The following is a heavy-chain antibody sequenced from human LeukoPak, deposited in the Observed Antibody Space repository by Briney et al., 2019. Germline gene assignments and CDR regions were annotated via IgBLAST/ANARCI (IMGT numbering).Heavy chain of an antibody. Sequence: GGSLRLSCAASGFTFSSYAMSGVRPAPARGVEWVSAISVSGGSTYYAYSVKGRFTISRDNSKNTLYLQMNSLRAEDTAVYFCAKDRPDILTGSQFDYWGQGTLVTVSS. V-gene: IGHV3-23*01. CDR2: ISVSGGST. D-gene: IGHD3-9*01. CDR3: AKDRPDILTGSQFDY. J-gene: IGHJ4*02. CDR1: GFTFSSYA.